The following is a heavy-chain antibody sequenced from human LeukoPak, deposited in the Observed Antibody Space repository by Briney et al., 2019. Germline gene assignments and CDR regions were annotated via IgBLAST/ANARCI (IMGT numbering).Heavy chain of an antibody. CDR2: INPKTGGT. CDR3: ARDVSSTSSWWFDP. D-gene: IGHD2-2*01. Sequence: ASVTVSYKTSGYTFTAYYFHWVRQAPGQGLEWMGWINPKTGGTNYAQKFQGRVTMTRDMSTRTDYMELSSLRYEDTAVYYCARDVSSTSSWWFDPWGQGTLVIVSS. J-gene: IGHJ5*02. CDR1: GYTFTAYY. V-gene: IGHV1-2*02.